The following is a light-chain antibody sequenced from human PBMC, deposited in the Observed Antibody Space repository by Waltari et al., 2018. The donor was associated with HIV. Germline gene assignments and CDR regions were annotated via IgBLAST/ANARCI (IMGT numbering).Light chain of an antibody. Sequence: DIVLTQSPGNLSFSPGDRAMLSCRASQTLHSSYLAWYQQKPGQAPKLLIYGTSTRAPGIPDRLSGSGAGADFTLTISRLEPGDSAMYYCQQFGSSPYTFGQGTKLDIK. CDR1: QTLHSSY. CDR2: GTS. CDR3: QQFGSSPYT. J-gene: IGKJ2*01. V-gene: IGKV3-20*01.